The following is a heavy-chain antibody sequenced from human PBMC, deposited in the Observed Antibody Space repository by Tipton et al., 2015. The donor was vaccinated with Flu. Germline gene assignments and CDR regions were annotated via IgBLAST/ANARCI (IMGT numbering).Heavy chain of an antibody. CDR3: ASLLYSLGSLYFDV. CDR1: GGSISSFY. V-gene: IGHV4-59*01. J-gene: IGHJ2*01. CDR2: ISYSGST. Sequence: TLSLTCTVSGGSISSFYWSWIRQPPGKGLEWIGYISYSGSTNYNPSLKSRFTISVDTSKNQFSLKLSSVTTADTAVYYCASLLYSLGSLYFDVWGRGTLVTVSP. D-gene: IGHD1-26*01.